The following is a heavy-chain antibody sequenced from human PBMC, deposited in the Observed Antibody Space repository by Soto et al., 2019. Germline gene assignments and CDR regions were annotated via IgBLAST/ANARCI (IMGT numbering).Heavy chain of an antibody. J-gene: IGHJ6*02. D-gene: IGHD2-21*01. CDR3: ARGHEVISGAMDV. CDR2: IRAYNIDT. CDR1: GYRFETYA. V-gene: IGHV1-18*01. Sequence: QVQLVQSGAEVKKPGASVKVSCKSSGYRFETYAISWVRQAPGQGLEWMGWIRAYNIDTYYAQKFQDRVTMTTDTSTGTAYMEPRSLRSDDTAVYYCARGHEVISGAMDVWGQGTTVTVSS.